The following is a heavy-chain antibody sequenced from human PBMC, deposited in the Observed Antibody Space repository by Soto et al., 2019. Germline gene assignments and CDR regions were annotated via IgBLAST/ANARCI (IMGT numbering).Heavy chain of an antibody. V-gene: IGHV3-43*01. D-gene: IGHD3-10*01. CDR2: ISCDGSSI. Sequence: GGSLRLSCAASGFTFDDYTLHWVRQAPGKGLEWVSLISCDGSSIYYADSVKGRFTISRDNAKNSLYLQMNSLRPEDTAVYYCARDRKVRGLDAFDIWGQGTVVTVSS. J-gene: IGHJ3*02. CDR1: GFTFDDYT. CDR3: ARDRKVRGLDAFDI.